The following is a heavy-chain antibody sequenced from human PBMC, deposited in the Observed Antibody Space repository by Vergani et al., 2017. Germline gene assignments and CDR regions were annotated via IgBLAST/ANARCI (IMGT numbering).Heavy chain of an antibody. Sequence: QVTLKESGPVLVKPTETLTLTCTVSGFSLSNARMGVSWIRQPPGKALEWLALIYWDDDKRYSPSLKSRLTITKDTSKNQVVLTMTNMDPVDTATYYCAHSQHYYDSSGFDYWGQGTLVTVSS. CDR3: AHSQHYYDSSGFDY. D-gene: IGHD3-22*01. CDR2: IYWDDDK. V-gene: IGHV2-5*08. CDR1: GFSLSNARMG. J-gene: IGHJ4*02.